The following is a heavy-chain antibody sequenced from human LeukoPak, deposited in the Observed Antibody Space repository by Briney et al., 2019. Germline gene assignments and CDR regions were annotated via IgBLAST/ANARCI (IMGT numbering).Heavy chain of an antibody. CDR2: IGYDGTKK. Sequence: GGSLRLSCVASGFSFTSYGMHWVRHAPGKGLEWVAFIGYDGTKKYYTDSVKGRFTISRDNSKNTLSLQMNNLRAADTAVYYCLPYRGYSNGGFDNWGQGTVVTVSS. CDR1: GFSFTSYG. J-gene: IGHJ4*02. D-gene: IGHD4-11*01. V-gene: IGHV3-30*02. CDR3: LPYRGYSNGGFDN.